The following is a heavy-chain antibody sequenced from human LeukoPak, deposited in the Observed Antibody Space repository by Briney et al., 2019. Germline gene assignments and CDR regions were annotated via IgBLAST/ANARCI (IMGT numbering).Heavy chain of an antibody. Sequence: ASVKVSCKASRYTFTSYVISWVRQAPGQGLEWMGWISAYNGNTKYAQKPQGRVTMTTDTSTSTAYMELRRLRSDDTAVYYCARDGDGGVVAAYYYYYYGMDVWGKGTTVTVSS. CDR2: ISAYNGNT. V-gene: IGHV1-18*04. CDR3: ARDGDGGVVAAYYYYYYGMDV. J-gene: IGHJ6*04. D-gene: IGHD2-15*01. CDR1: RYTFTSYV.